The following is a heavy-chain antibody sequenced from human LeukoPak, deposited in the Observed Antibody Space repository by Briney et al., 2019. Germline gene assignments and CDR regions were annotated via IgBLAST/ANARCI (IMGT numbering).Heavy chain of an antibody. CDR2: IKEDGTET. V-gene: IGHV3-7*03. D-gene: IGHD5-24*01. CDR1: GFMFSSNW. Sequence: GGSLRLSCAASGFMFSSNWMSWVRLAPGKGLEWVANIKEDGTETYYVDSVKGRFTISRDNAKNSLYLQMNSLRVEDTAVYYYAKEGRSLQTYWGQGTLVTVSS. J-gene: IGHJ4*02. CDR3: AKEGRSLQTY.